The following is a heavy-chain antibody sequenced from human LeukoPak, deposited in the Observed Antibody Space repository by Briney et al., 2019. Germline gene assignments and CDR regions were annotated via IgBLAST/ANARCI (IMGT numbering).Heavy chain of an antibody. CDR1: GFIFSANA. J-gene: IGHJ4*02. CDR3: ARRAGAYSHPYDY. Sequence: PGGSLRLSCAASGFIFSANAMSWVRRAPGKGLEWVSFIYSGSTHYSDSVKGRFTISRDNSKNTLYLQMNSLRAEDTAVYYCARRAGAYSHPYDYWGQGTLVTVSS. D-gene: IGHD4/OR15-4a*01. V-gene: IGHV3-53*01. CDR2: IYSGST.